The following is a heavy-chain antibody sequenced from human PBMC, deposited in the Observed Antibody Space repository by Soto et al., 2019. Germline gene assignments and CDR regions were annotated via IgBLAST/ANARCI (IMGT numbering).Heavy chain of an antibody. D-gene: IGHD3-22*01. V-gene: IGHV3-33*01. J-gene: IGHJ4*02. CDR2: IWYDGSNK. CDR3: AREGYYDSSVNYFDY. Sequence: GGSLRLSCAASGFPFSSYGMHWVRQAPGKGLEWVAVIWYDGSNKYYADSVKGRFTISRDNSKNTLYLQMNSLRAEDTAVYYCAREGYYDSSVNYFDYWGQGTLVTVSS. CDR1: GFPFSSYG.